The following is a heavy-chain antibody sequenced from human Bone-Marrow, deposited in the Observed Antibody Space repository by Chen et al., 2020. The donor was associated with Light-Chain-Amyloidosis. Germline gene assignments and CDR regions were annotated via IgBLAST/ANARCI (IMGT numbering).Heavy chain of an antibody. CDR1: GYIFTKYY. CDR3: ARMMTTVTTTDY. J-gene: IGHJ4*02. D-gene: IGHD4-17*01. CDR2: INPISGSA. Sequence: QVQLVQSGAEVKKPGASVKFSCKASGYIFTKYYMHWVRQAPGEGFEWMGIINPISGSASYAEKFEGRVTMTRDTSTSTFYMELSSLKSEDTAVYYCARMMTTVTTTDYWGQGALVTVSS. V-gene: IGHV1-46*01.